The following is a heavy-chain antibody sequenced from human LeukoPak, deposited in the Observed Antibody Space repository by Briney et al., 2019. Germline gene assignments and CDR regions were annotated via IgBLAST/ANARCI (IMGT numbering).Heavy chain of an antibody. CDR3: ARGRRWLSQLPRNWFDP. CDR2: MNPNSGNT. J-gene: IGHJ5*02. V-gene: IGHV1-8*01. Sequence: ASVKVSCKASGYTFTSYDINWVRQATGQGLEWMGWMNPNSGNTGYAQKFQGRVTMTRNTSISTAYMELSSLRSEDTAVYYCARGRRWLSQLPRNWFDPWGLGTLVTVSS. D-gene: IGHD2-2*01. CDR1: GYTFTSYD.